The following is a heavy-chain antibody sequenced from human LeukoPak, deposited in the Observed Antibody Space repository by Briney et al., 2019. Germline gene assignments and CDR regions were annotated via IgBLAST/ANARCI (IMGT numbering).Heavy chain of an antibody. CDR3: ARYCSSTSCYKPP. V-gene: IGHV3-15*01. CDR2: IKSKTDGGTT. CDR1: GFTFSSYA. J-gene: IGHJ5*02. D-gene: IGHD2-2*02. Sequence: PGGSLRLSCAASGFTFSSYAMSWVRQAPGKGLEWVGRIKSKTDGGTTDYAAPVKGRFTISRDDSKNTLYLQMNSLKTEDTAVYYCARYCSSTSCYKPPWGQGTLVTVSS.